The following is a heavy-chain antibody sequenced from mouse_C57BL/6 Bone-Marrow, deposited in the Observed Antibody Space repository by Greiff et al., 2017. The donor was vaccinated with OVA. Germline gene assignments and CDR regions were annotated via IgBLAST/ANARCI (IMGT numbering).Heavy chain of an antibody. CDR3: AIWAMDY. CDR1: GFTFSDYG. J-gene: IGHJ4*01. V-gene: IGHV5-17*01. CDR2: ISSGSSTI. D-gene: IGHD1-1*02. Sequence: EVKLMESEGGLVKPGGSLKLSCAASGFTFSDYGMHWVRQAPEKGLEWVAYISSGSSTIYYADTVKGRFTISRDNAKNTLFLQMTSLRSEDTAMYYCAIWAMDYWGQGTSVTVSS.